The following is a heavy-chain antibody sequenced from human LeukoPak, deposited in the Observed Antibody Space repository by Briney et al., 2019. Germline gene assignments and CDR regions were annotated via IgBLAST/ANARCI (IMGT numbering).Heavy chain of an antibody. CDR1: EFTFSSYN. D-gene: IGHD3-10*01. CDR2: ISSSSSYI. Sequence: PGGSLRLSCAASEFTFSSYNMNWVRQAPGKGLEWVSFISSSSSYIYYADSVKGRFTISGDNAKNSLYLQMNSLRVEDTAVYYCARDGLLWFGDSSYMDVWGKGTTVTVSS. CDR3: ARDGLLWFGDSSYMDV. V-gene: IGHV3-21*01. J-gene: IGHJ6*03.